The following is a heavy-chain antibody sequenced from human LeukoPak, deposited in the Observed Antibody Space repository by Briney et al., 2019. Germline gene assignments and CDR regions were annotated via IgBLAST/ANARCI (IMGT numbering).Heavy chain of an antibody. CDR1: GGSFSGYY. CDR3: ASQYYHGSGSYSSVVWFDP. CDR2: INHSGST. Sequence: PSETLSLTCAVYGGSFSGYYWSWIRQPPGKGLEWIGEINHSGSTNYNPSLKSRVTISVDTSKNQFSLKLSSVTAADTAVYYCASQYYHGSGSYSSVVWFDPWGQGTLVTVSS. J-gene: IGHJ5*02. V-gene: IGHV4-34*01. D-gene: IGHD3-10*01.